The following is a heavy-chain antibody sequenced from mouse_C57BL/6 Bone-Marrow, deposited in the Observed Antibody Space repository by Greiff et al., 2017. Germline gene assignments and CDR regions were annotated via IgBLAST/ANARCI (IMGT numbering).Heavy chain of an antibody. CDR2: ISNGGGSH. Sequence: EVQLVESGGGLVQPGGSLKLSCAASGFTFSAYYMYWVRQTPEKRLEWVAYISNGGGSHYYPDTVQGRFTISRDNAKNTLYLQMSRLMSDDTAMYYCARRGYGSSYWYFDVWGTGTTVTVSS. V-gene: IGHV5-12*01. J-gene: IGHJ1*03. CDR3: ARRGYGSSYWYFDV. CDR1: GFTFSAYY. D-gene: IGHD1-1*01.